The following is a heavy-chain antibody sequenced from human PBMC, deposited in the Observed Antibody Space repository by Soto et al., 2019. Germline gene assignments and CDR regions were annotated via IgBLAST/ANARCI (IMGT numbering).Heavy chain of an antibody. CDR3: AKDRLGGNFDY. CDR1: GFTFNNYA. J-gene: IGHJ4*02. V-gene: IGHV3-23*01. CDR2: ISGTGGST. Sequence: PGGSLRLSCAASGFTFNNYAMNWVSQAPGKGLERVATISGTGGSTYYADSVKGRFTISRDNSKNTLYLQMNSLRVEDTAVYYCAKDRLGGNFDYWGQGTQVTVSS.